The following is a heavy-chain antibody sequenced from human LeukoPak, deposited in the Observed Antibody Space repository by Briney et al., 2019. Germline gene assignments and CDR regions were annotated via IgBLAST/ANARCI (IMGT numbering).Heavy chain of an antibody. Sequence: ASVKVSCKASGYTFTSYAMNWVRQAPGQGLEWMGWINTNTGNPTYAQGFTGRFVFSLDTSVSTAYLQISSLKAKDTAVYYCLRGYYDILTGLTNLDYWGQGTLVTVSS. CDR3: LRGYYDILTGLTNLDY. CDR1: GYTFTSYA. V-gene: IGHV7-4-1*02. D-gene: IGHD3-9*01. J-gene: IGHJ4*02. CDR2: INTNTGNP.